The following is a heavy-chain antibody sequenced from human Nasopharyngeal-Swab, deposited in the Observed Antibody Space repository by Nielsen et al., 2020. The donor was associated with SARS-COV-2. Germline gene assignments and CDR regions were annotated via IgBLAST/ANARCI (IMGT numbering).Heavy chain of an antibody. J-gene: IGHJ4*02. CDR3: AREDRGYCSGGSCYKNFDY. Sequence: ASVKVSCKASGYTFTSYGISWVRQAPGQGLEWMGWISAYTGNTNYAQKLQGRVTMTTDTSTSTAYMELRSLRSDDTAVYYCAREDRGYCSGGSCYKNFDYWGQGTLVTVSS. D-gene: IGHD2-15*01. V-gene: IGHV1-18*01. CDR2: ISAYTGNT. CDR1: GYTFTSYG.